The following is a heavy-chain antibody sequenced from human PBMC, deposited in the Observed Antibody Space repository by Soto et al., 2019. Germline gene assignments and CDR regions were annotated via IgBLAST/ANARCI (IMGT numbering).Heavy chain of an antibody. CDR2: IIPIFGTA. Sequence: SVKVSCKASGGTFSSYAISWVRQAPGQGLEWMGGIIPIFGTANYAQKFQGRVTITADESTSTAYMELSSLRSEDTAVYYCARIKGYCTNGVCHRNFDYWGQGTMVTVSS. CDR3: ARIKGYCTNGVCHRNFDY. D-gene: IGHD2-8*01. CDR1: GGTFSSYA. J-gene: IGHJ4*02. V-gene: IGHV1-69*13.